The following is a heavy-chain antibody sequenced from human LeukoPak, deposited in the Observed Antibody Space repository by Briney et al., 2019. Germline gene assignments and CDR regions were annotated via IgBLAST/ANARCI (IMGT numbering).Heavy chain of an antibody. J-gene: IGHJ4*02. CDR3: ASFDSSGWHYFDY. D-gene: IGHD6-19*01. CDR2: ISSRSGYI. CDR1: GFTFSSYS. V-gene: IGHV3-21*01. Sequence: GGSLRLSCAASGFTFSSYSMSWVRQAPGKGLEWVSSISSRSGYIYYADSVKGRFTISRDNAKNSLYLQMNTLRAEDTAVYYCASFDSSGWHYFDYWGQGTPVTVSA.